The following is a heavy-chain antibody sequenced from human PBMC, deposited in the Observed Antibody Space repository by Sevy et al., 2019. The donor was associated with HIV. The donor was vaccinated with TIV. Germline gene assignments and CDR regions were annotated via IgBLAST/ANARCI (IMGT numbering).Heavy chain of an antibody. CDR3: ASTLTVAGIATGAFDI. D-gene: IGHD6-25*01. V-gene: IGHV5-51*01. J-gene: IGHJ3*02. CDR1: GYSFTSYW. Sequence: GESLKISCKGSGYSFTSYWIGWVRQMPGKGLEWMGIIYPGDSDTRTSPSFQGQVTISADKSISTAYLQWSSLKASDTAMYYCASTLTVAGIATGAFDIWGQGTMVTVSS. CDR2: IYPGDSDT.